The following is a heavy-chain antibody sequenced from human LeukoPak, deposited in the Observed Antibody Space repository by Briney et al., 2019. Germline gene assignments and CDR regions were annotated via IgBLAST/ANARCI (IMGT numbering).Heavy chain of an antibody. CDR3: AKVRGSDAFDI. Sequence: ASVKVSCRASGGTFSTLAINWVRQAPGQGLEWMGRIIPILGQTNSALKFQGRVTITADESTSTAYMDLSGLRSEDTAVYYCAKVRGSDAFDIWGQGTMVTDSS. V-gene: IGHV1-69*11. J-gene: IGHJ3*02. D-gene: IGHD3-10*01. CDR1: GGTFSTLA. CDR2: IIPILGQT.